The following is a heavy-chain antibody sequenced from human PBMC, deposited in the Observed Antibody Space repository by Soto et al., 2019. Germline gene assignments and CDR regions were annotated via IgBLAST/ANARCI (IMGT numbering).Heavy chain of an antibody. J-gene: IGHJ4*02. D-gene: IGHD1-7*01. CDR2: IGTAADT. V-gene: IGHV3-13*01. CDR3: ARGILCSGTKCAFQGLRSFDS. Sequence: DVHCIIQTKGKSLEWVSGIGTAADTFYLGSVKGRFTISRENAKNSVYLQMNSLRAEDTAVYYCARGILCSGTKCAFQGLRSFDSWGQGTLVTVSS. CDR1: D.